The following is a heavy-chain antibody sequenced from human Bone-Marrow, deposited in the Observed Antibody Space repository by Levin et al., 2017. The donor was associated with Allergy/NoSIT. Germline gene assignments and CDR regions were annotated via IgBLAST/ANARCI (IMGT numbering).Heavy chain of an antibody. V-gene: IGHV3-43*01. CDR2: ISWDGGST. Sequence: LSLTCAASGFTFDDYTMHWVRQAPGKGLEWVSLISWDGGSTYYADSVKGRFTISRDNSKNSLYLQMNSLRTEDTALYYCAKPMYYYDSSGCLDYWGQGTLVTVSS. CDR1: GFTFDDYT. CDR3: AKPMYYYDSSGCLDY. D-gene: IGHD3-22*01. J-gene: IGHJ4*02.